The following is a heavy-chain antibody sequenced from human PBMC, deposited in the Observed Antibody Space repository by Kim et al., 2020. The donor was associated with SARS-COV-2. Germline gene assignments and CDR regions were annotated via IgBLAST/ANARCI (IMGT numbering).Heavy chain of an antibody. J-gene: IGHJ4*02. CDR2: INVVNGNT. CDR1: GYTFTSYS. Sequence: ASVKVSCKASGYTFTSYSIHWVRQAPGQRLEWMGWINVVNGNTKYSQKFQGRVTITRDTSASTIYMELSSLRSEDTAVYHCARDGRSVDYYFDFWGQGTLVTVSS. V-gene: IGHV1-3*01. CDR3: ARDGRSVDYYFDF.